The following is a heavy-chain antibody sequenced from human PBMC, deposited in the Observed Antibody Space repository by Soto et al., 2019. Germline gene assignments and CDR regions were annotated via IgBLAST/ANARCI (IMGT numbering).Heavy chain of an antibody. Sequence: XETLSLTCTVSGCSVSSGSYYWSWIRQPPGKGLEWIGYIYYSGSTNYNPSLKSRVTISVDTSKNQFSLKLSSVTAADTAVYYCARYGTYYYDSSGYTNWFDTWGQGTLVTSPQ. CDR2: IYYSGST. CDR3: ARYGTYYYDSSGYTNWFDT. V-gene: IGHV4-61*01. D-gene: IGHD3-22*01. CDR1: GCSVSSGSYY. J-gene: IGHJ5*02.